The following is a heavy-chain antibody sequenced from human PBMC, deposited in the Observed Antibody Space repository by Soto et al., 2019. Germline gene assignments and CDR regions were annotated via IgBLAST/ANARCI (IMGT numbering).Heavy chain of an antibody. CDR3: AGTSSLQWYYMAV. CDR1: GDRVSSNSAA. J-gene: IGHJ6*03. Sequence: SQTLSLTDVISGDRVSSNSAAWNWIRPSPSRGLEWLGRTYYRSRWYNDYAVSVRSRITVTADTSKNQFSLHLNSVTPQDTAVYYCAGTSSLQWYYMAVWDKGTTVTVSS. V-gene: IGHV6-1*01. CDR2: TYYRSRWYN. D-gene: IGHD1-7*01.